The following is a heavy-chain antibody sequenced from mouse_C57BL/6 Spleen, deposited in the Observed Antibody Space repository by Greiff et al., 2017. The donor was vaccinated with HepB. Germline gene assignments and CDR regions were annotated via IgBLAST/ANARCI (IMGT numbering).Heavy chain of an antibody. CDR3: ARHGELGPDWYFDV. V-gene: IGHV5-6*01. CDR1: GFTFSSYG. D-gene: IGHD4-1*01. Sequence: EVKLVESGGDLVKPGGSLKLSCAASGFTFSSYGMSWVRQTPDKRLEWVATISSGGSYTYYPDSVKGRFTISRDNAKNTLYLQMSSLKSEDTAVYYCARHGELGPDWYFDVWGTGTTVTVSS. CDR2: ISSGGSYT. J-gene: IGHJ1*03.